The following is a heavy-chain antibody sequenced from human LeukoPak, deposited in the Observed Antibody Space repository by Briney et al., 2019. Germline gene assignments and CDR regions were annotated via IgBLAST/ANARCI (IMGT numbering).Heavy chain of an antibody. Sequence: SETLSLTCAVSGGSISSGGYSWSWIRQPPGKGLEWIGYIYHSESTYYNPSLKSRVTISVDRSKNQFSLKLSSVTAADTAVYYCARSFEAFTVTPFDYWGQGTLVTVSS. CDR1: GGSISSGGYS. CDR3: ARSFEAFTVTPFDY. J-gene: IGHJ4*02. CDR2: IYHSEST. D-gene: IGHD4-17*01. V-gene: IGHV4-30-2*01.